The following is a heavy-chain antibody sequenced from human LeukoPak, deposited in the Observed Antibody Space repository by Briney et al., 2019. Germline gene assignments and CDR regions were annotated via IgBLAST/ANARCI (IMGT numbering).Heavy chain of an antibody. CDR2: IYYSGST. CDR1: GGSISSSSYY. D-gene: IGHD6-19*01. CDR3: ARYRIAVAGTAN. V-gene: IGHV4-39*01. J-gene: IGHJ4*02. Sequence: PSETLSLTCTVSGGSISSSSYYWGWIRQPPGKGLEWIGSIYYSGSTHYNPSRKSRVTISVDTSKNQFSLKLSSVTAADTAVYYCARYRIAVAGTANWGQGTLVTVSS.